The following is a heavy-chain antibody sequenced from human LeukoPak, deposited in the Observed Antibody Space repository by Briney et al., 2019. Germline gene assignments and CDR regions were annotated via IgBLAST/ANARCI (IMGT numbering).Heavy chain of an antibody. CDR3: TKDKPARSSYGDAFDI. CDR2: VGWHGGSI. J-gene: IGHJ3*02. CDR1: GFMFDDYA. V-gene: IGHV3-9*01. Sequence: PGGSLRLSCVASGFMFDDYAIHWVRQAPGKGLEWVSGVGWHGGSIGYADSVKGRFTVSRDNAKRSLYLQMNSLRAEDTAFYYCTKDKPARSSYGDAFDIWGQGTVVTVSS. D-gene: IGHD6-6*01.